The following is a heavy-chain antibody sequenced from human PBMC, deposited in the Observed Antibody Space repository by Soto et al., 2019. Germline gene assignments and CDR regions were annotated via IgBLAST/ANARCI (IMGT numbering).Heavy chain of an antibody. J-gene: IGHJ4*02. CDR1: GGTFSSCA. CDR2: IIPIFGTA. CDR3: ARDPRPLWYFDY. V-gene: IGHV1-69*13. Sequence: ASVKVSCKASGGTFSSCAISCVRQAPGQGLEWMGAIIPIFGTANYAQKYQGRVTITADESTSTIYMELSSLRSDDTAVYYCARDPRPLWYFDYWGQGTRVTVSS. D-gene: IGHD6-6*01.